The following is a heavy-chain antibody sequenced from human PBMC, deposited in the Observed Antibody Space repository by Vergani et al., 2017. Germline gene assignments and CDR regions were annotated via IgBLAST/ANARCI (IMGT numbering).Heavy chain of an antibody. Sequence: VQLVQSGAEVKKPGASVRVSCKASGFTFTSYHIHWVRQAPGQGLDWLGRIDPNSVDTRYSQRFQDRVTITRDTSINRAYMEMTRLRPDDTAIYYCARVXVGCSRISCFADHWGQETLVTVSS. CDR1: GFTFTSYH. V-gene: IGHV1-2*06. J-gene: IGHJ4*02. CDR3: ARVXVGCSRISCFADH. CDR2: IDPNSVDT. D-gene: IGHD2-2*01.